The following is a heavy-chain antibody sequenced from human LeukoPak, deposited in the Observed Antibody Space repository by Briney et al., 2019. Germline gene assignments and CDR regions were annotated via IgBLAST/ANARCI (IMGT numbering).Heavy chain of an antibody. CDR1: GFTFSSYA. Sequence: GGSLRLSCVASGFTFSSYAMSWVRQAPGKGLEWVSAISGSGVSTNNADSVKGRFTISRDNSKNTLYLRMNSLRAEDTAVYYCARRGGELLRGFDYWGQGTLVTVSS. J-gene: IGHJ4*02. CDR2: ISGSGVST. V-gene: IGHV3-23*01. D-gene: IGHD1-26*01. CDR3: ARRGGELLRGFDY.